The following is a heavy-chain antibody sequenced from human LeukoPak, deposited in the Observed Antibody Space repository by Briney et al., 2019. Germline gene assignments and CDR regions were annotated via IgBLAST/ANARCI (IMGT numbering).Heavy chain of an antibody. CDR2: IIPIFGTA. V-gene: IGHV1-69*01. CDR3: AGFSSSSPYYYYYMDV. Sequence: GSSVKVSCKASGGTFSSYAISWVRQAPGQGLEWMGGIIPIFGTANYAQKSQGRVTITADESTSTAYMELSSLRSENTAVYYCAGFSSSSPYYYYYMDVWGKGTTVTVSS. CDR1: GGTFSSYA. D-gene: IGHD6-6*01. J-gene: IGHJ6*03.